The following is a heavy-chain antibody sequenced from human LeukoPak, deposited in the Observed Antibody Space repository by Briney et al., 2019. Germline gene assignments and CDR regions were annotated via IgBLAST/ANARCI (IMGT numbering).Heavy chain of an antibody. V-gene: IGHV3-23*01. J-gene: IGHJ5*02. CDR1: GFTFSSYA. CDR3: ASGRGALNWFDP. CDR2: ISGSGGST. D-gene: IGHD3-10*01. Sequence: PGGSLRLSCAASGFTFSSYAMSWVRQAPGKGLEWVSAISGSGGSTYYADSVKGRFTISRDNSKNTLYLQMNSLRTEDTAVYYCASGRGALNWFDPWGQGTLVTVSS.